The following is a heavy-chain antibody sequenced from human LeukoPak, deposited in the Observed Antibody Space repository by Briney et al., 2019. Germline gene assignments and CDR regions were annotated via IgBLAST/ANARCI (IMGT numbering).Heavy chain of an antibody. Sequence: SETLSLTCTVSGGSISSYYWSWIRQPPGKGLEWIGYIHYSGNTNYKPSLKSRVTMSVDTSKNQFSLKLNSVTAADTAVYYCARVSSSWYQDWYFDLWGRGTLVTVSS. V-gene: IGHV4-59*12. D-gene: IGHD6-13*01. CDR2: IHYSGNT. CDR1: GGSISSYY. CDR3: ARVSSSWYQDWYFDL. J-gene: IGHJ2*01.